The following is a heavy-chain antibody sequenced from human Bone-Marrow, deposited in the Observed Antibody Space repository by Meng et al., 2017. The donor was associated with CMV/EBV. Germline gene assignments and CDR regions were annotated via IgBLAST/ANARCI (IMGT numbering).Heavy chain of an antibody. Sequence: GGPLRLSCAASGFTVSSNYMSWVRQAPGKGLEWVSVIYSGGSTYYADSVKGRFTISRDNSKNTLYLQMNSLRAEDTAVYYCARPDSSGRVVDYWGQGTLVTVSS. V-gene: IGHV3-53*01. CDR3: ARPDSSGRVVDY. CDR2: IYSGGST. D-gene: IGHD3-22*01. J-gene: IGHJ4*02. CDR1: GFTVSSNY.